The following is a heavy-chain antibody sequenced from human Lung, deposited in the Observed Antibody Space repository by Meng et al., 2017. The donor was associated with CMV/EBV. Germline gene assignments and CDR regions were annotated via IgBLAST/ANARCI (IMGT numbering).Heavy chain of an antibody. CDR2: IYHSGST. J-gene: IGHJ4*02. CDR1: GGSVSSSNW. V-gene: IGHV4-4*02. Sequence: QVQLQSSGAGLVKPLGTLSLTCGVVGGSVSSSNWWSWVRQPPGKGLEWIGEIYHSGSTNYHPSLKSRVTRSVDKSKNQFSLKLSSVTAADTAVYYCARVVTALWGYYFDYWGQGTLVTVSS. D-gene: IGHD2-21*02. CDR3: ARVVTALWGYYFDY.